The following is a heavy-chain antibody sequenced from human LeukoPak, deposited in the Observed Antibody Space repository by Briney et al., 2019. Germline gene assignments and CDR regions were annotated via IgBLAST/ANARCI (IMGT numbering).Heavy chain of an antibody. Sequence: SETLSLTCTVSGGSISSHYWSWIRQPPGKGLEWIGYIYYSGRTNYNPSLKSRVTISVDTSKNHFSLKLSSVTAADTAVYYCARRDIVASFDYWGQGPLVTVSS. J-gene: IGHJ4*02. CDR1: GGSISSHY. D-gene: IGHD5-12*01. CDR3: ARRDIVASFDY. CDR2: IYYSGRT. V-gene: IGHV4-59*11.